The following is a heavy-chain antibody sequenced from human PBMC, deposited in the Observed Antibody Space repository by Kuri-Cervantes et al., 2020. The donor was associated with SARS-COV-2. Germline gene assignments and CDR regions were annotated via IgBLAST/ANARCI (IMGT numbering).Heavy chain of an antibody. Sequence: LSLTCAASGFTFSSYGMHWVRQAPGKGLEWVAVISYDGSNKYYADSVKGRFTISRDNSKNTLYLQMSSLRAEDTAVYYCVKDVAFAGTTFDPWGQGTLVTVSS. D-gene: IGHD1-7*01. CDR2: ISYDGSNK. J-gene: IGHJ5*02. CDR1: GFTFSSYG. V-gene: IGHV3-30*18. CDR3: VKDVAFAGTTFDP.